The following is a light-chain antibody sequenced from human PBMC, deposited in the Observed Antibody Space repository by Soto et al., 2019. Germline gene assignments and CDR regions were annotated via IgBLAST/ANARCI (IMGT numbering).Light chain of an antibody. J-gene: IGKJ1*01. CDR2: DAT. Sequence: DIQMTQSPSTLSASVGDRYTSTCLASQSISRWLAWYQQKPGKAPKLLIHDATSLESGVPSRFSGSASGTDFTLTISSLQPYDFATYYCQQYNSYSPRTFGQGTKVDIK. CDR1: QSISRW. V-gene: IGKV1-5*01. CDR3: QQYNSYSPRT.